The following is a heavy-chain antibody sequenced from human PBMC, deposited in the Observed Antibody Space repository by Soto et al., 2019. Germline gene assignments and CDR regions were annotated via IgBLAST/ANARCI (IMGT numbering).Heavy chain of an antibody. J-gene: IGHJ4*02. CDR2: INHSGST. CDR3: AREDKLWGSYRFDY. D-gene: IGHD3-16*02. V-gene: IGHV4-34*01. CDR1: GGSFSGYY. Sequence: PSETLSLTCAVYGGSFSGYYWSWIRQPPGKGLEWIGEINHSGSTNYNPSLKSRVTISVDTSKNQFSLKLSSVTAADTAVYYCAREDKLWGSYRFDYWGQGTLVTVSS.